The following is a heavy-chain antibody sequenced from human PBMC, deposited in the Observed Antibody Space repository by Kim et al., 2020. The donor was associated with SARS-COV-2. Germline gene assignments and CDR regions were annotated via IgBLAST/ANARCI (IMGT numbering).Heavy chain of an antibody. CDR2: INAGNGNT. CDR1: GYTFTNYA. Sequence: ASVKVSCRASGYTFTNYALHWVRQAPGQRLEWMGWINAGNGNTKYSQKFQGRVSITRDTSASTAYMELRSLRYEDMAVYYCARGHEIWYGADYWGQGTLV. J-gene: IGHJ4*02. D-gene: IGHD3-10*01. CDR3: ARGHEIWYGADY. V-gene: IGHV1-3*01.